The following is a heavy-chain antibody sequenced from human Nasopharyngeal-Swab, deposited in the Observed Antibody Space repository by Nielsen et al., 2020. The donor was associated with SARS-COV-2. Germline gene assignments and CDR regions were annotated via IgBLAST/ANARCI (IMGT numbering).Heavy chain of an antibody. J-gene: IGHJ3*01. CDR3: ARVLDYYDSSGYDTWDVFAL. V-gene: IGHV3-74*01. D-gene: IGHD3-22*01. CDR2: INIDGSRT. CDR1: GFTFTNYW. Sequence: GESLKISCAVSGFTFTNYWMHWVCRTPGKGLVWVSRINIDGSRTGYADSVKGRFTISRDNAKNTLFLQMNSLRAEDTAVYYCARVLDYYDSSGYDTWDVFALWGQGTMVTVSS.